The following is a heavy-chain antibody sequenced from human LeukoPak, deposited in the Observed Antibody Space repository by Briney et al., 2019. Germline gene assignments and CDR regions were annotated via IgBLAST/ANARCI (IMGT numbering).Heavy chain of an antibody. CDR3: AKSRGSGSKMARGVNFDY. D-gene: IGHD3-10*01. J-gene: IGHJ4*02. Sequence: TGGSLRLSCAASGFTFSNYAMHWVRQAPGKGLEWVSTISDGGSITYYADSVKGRFTISRDNSKNTLLLQMNSLRAEDTAVYYCAKSRGSGSKMARGVNFDYWGQGTLVTVSS. CDR1: GFTFSNYA. CDR2: ISDGGSIT. V-gene: IGHV3-23*01.